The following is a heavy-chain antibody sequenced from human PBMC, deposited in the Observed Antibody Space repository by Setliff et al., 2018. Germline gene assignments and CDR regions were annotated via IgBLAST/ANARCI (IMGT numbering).Heavy chain of an antibody. D-gene: IGHD3-10*01. V-gene: IGHV3-23*01. CDR3: AKNGFGVVALGVNNWFDP. J-gene: IGHJ5*02. CDR1: GFTFRSYW. Sequence: PGGSLRLPCAASGFTFRSYWMSWVRQAPGKGLEWVSAISGSGGSTYYADSVKGRFTISRDNSKNTLYLQMNSLRAEDTAVYYCAKNGFGVVALGVNNWFDPWGQGTLVTSPQ. CDR2: ISGSGGST.